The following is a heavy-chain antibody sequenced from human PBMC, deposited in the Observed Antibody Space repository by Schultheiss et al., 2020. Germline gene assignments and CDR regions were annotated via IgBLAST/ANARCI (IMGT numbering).Heavy chain of an antibody. CDR3: ARAYDYGDPNY. CDR2: TAFDGRDQ. Sequence: GGSLRLSCAASGFTFSSYWMHWVRQAPGKGLEWVAVTAFDGRDQDYADSVKGRFTISRDNFNNTVHLQLDSLRPDDTAVYFCARAYDYGDPNYWGQGTLVTVSS. D-gene: IGHD4-17*01. CDR1: GFTFSSYW. J-gene: IGHJ4*02. V-gene: IGHV3-30*03.